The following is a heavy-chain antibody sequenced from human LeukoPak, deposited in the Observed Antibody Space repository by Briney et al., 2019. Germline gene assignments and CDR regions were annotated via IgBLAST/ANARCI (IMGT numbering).Heavy chain of an antibody. J-gene: IGHJ4*02. CDR2: ISPNGVIT. CDR1: GFTFSSHG. D-gene: IGHD5-24*01. CDR3: AKDDAWLQYGN. V-gene: IGHV3-23*01. Sequence: PGGSLRLSCAASGFTFSSHGMNGVRQAPGKGLEGVSGISPNGVITYYADSVKGRFTISRDNSKGTVYLQMNSLRPEDTAVYYCAKDDAWLQYGNWGRGTLVTVSS.